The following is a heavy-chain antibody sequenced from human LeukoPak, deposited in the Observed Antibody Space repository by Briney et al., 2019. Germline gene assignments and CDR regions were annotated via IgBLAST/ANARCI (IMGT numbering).Heavy chain of an antibody. Sequence: GGSLRLSCAASGFTFSSYSMNWVRQAPGKGLEWVSSISSSSSYIYYADSVKGRFTISRDNVKNSLYLQMNSLRAEDTAVYYCARDYDSSGYYAPSGDYWGQGTLVTVSS. CDR3: ARDYDSSGYYAPSGDY. V-gene: IGHV3-21*01. CDR2: ISSSSSYI. CDR1: GFTFSSYS. J-gene: IGHJ4*02. D-gene: IGHD3-22*01.